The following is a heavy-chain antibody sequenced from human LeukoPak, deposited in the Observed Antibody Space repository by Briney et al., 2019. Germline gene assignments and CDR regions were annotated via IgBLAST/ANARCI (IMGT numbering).Heavy chain of an antibody. CDR1: GFTVSSNY. CDR3: ARDPRTTGKSNYGMDV. Sequence: GGSLRLSCAASGFTVSSNYMSWVRQPPGKGLEWVSIIYSGGTTYYADSVQGRFTISRDNSKNTVYLQMNSLRVEDTAVYYCARDPRTTGKSNYGMDVWGQGTTVTVSS. CDR2: IYSGGTT. V-gene: IGHV3-53*01. D-gene: IGHD4-17*01. J-gene: IGHJ6*02.